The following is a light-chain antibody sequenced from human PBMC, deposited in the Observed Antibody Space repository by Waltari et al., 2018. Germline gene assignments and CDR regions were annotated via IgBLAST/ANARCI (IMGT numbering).Light chain of an antibody. V-gene: IGKV1-5*03. CDR2: KSS. CDR3: QQYNIYWT. Sequence: DIQMTQSPSTLSASVGDRVTIPCRASQSISSGLAWYQQKPGKAPKLLIYKSSSLESGVPSRFSGSGSGTEFTLTISSLQPDDFATYYCQQYNIYWTFGQGTKVEIK. CDR1: QSISSG. J-gene: IGKJ1*01.